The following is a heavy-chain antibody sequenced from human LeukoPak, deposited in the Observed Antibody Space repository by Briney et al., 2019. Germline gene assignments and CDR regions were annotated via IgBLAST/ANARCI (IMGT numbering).Heavy chain of an antibody. D-gene: IGHD3-9*01. Sequence: GSLRLSCAASGFPFSSYWMHWVRQAPGKGLVWVSRINSDGSSTSYADSVKGRFTISRDNAKNTLYLQMNSLRAEDTAVYYCARAYYDILIGYYYYGMDVWGKGTTVTVSS. V-gene: IGHV3-74*01. CDR1: GFPFSSYW. CDR3: ARAYYDILIGYYYYGMDV. J-gene: IGHJ6*04. CDR2: INSDGSST.